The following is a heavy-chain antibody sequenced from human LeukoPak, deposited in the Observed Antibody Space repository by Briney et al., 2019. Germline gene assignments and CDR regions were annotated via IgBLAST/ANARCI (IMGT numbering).Heavy chain of an antibody. V-gene: IGHV3-30-3*01. D-gene: IGHD2/OR15-2a*01. CDR3: ARDSEYHFPYYYGMDV. CDR1: GFTFSSFA. Sequence: PGGSLRLSCAASGFTFSSFALHWVRQAPGKGLEWVAVISYDGSNRYYADSVKGRFTISRDNAKNSLYLQMNSLRAEDTAVYYCARDSEYHFPYYYGMDVWGQGTTVTVSS. CDR2: ISYDGSNR. J-gene: IGHJ6*02.